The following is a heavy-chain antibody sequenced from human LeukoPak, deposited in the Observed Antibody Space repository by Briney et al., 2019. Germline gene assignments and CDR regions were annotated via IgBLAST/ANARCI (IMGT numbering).Heavy chain of an antibody. D-gene: IGHD1-7*01. J-gene: IGHJ3*02. Sequence: SETLSLTCTVSGGSVSSGSYYWSWIRQPPGKGLEWIGYIFYSGRTNYNPSLKSRVTISVDTSKNQSSLKLSSVTAADTAVYYCARERTNDGFDIWGQGTMVTVSS. V-gene: IGHV4-61*01. CDR1: GGSVSSGSYY. CDR3: ARERTNDGFDI. CDR2: IFYSGRT.